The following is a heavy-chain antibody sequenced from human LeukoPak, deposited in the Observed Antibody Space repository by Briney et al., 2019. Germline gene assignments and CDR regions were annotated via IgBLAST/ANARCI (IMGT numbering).Heavy chain of an antibody. Sequence: GGSLRLSCAAPGFTFSSYEMNWVRQAPGKGLEWVSYISSSGSTIYYADSVKGRFTISRDNAKNTLYLEMNSLRVEDTAVYYCARTGQSHAFDIWGQGTMVTVSS. J-gene: IGHJ3*02. CDR1: GFTFSSYE. V-gene: IGHV3-48*03. CDR2: ISSSGSTI. D-gene: IGHD5-24*01. CDR3: ARTGQSHAFDI.